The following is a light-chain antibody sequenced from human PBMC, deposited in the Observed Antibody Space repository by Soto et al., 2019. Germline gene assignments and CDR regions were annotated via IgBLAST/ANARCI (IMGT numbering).Light chain of an antibody. J-gene: IGLJ2*01. CDR3: SSYTSSSLVV. CDR2: DVS. V-gene: IGLV2-14*01. CDR1: SSDVGGYNY. Sequence: QSALTQPASVSGSPGQSITISCTGTSSDVGGYNYVSWYQQHPGKAPKLMIYDVSNRPSGVSYRLSGSKSGNTASLTISGLQAEDEADYYCSSYTSSSLVVFGGGTKLTVL.